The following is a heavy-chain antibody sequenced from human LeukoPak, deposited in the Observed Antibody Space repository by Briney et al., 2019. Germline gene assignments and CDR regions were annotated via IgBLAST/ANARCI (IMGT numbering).Heavy chain of an antibody. D-gene: IGHD1-14*01. CDR2: INPNSGGT. V-gene: IGHV1-2*02. Sequence: ASVLDSCKASGYTFTGYYMHWVRQAPGQGLEWMGWINPNSGGTNYAQKFQGRVTMTRDTSISTAYMELSRLRSDDTAVYYCARDGVAGAFDIWARATIVPVSS. J-gene: IGHJ3*02. CDR3: ARDGVAGAFDI. CDR1: GYTFTGYY.